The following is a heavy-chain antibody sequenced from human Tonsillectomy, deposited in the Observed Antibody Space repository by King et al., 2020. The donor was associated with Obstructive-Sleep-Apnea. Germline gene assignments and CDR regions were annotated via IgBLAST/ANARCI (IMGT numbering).Heavy chain of an antibody. CDR2: IQQKGER. Sequence: VQLQESGPRLVKPSGTLSLTCGVSGGSITNNKWWTWVRQPPGKGLEGIGEIQQKGERNYTPSLNSRVTISTDKSKNQGSLNLESVTAADTAVYYCASHLQTAGYGGFDIWGQGTMVTV. CDR3: ASHLQTAGYGGFDI. J-gene: IGHJ3*02. V-gene: IGHV4-4*02. CDR1: GGSITNNKW. D-gene: IGHD4-23*01.